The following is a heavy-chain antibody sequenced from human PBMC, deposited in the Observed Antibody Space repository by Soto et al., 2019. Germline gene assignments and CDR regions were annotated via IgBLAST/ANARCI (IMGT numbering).Heavy chain of an antibody. CDR3: ERSGGPRGGYCSGGSCYSPKFDH. D-gene: IGHD2-15*01. Sequence: PSETLSLTCTVSGGSISSCYWSWIRHPPGKGLEWIGYIYYSGSTNYNPSLKSRGTISVDTSTNQFSLKLNSVTAADTAVYYCERSGGPRGGYCSGGSCYSPKFDHWGQGTLVTVSS. J-gene: IGHJ5*02. CDR2: IYYSGST. V-gene: IGHV4-59*01. CDR1: GGSISSCY.